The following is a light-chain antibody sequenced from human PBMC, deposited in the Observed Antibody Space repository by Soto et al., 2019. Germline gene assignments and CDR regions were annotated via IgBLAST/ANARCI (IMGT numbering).Light chain of an antibody. CDR1: SSDVGSYNL. CDR3: CSYAGSSTFV. J-gene: IGLJ2*01. Sequence: QSVLTQPASVSGSPGQSVTISCTGTSSDVGSYNLVSWYQQHPGKAPKLMIYEVSKRPSGVYNRFSGSKSGNTASLTISGLQAEDEADYYCCSYAGSSTFVFGGGTKLTVL. V-gene: IGLV2-23*02. CDR2: EVS.